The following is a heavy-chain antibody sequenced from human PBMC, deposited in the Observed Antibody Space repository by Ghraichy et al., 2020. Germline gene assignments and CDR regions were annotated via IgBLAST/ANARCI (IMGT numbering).Heavy chain of an antibody. V-gene: IGHV4-59*08. CDR2: IYYSGST. CDR1: GGSISSYY. D-gene: IGHD3-22*01. J-gene: IGHJ4*02. CDR3: ARQDYDSSGYYGYYFDY. Sequence: SETLSLTCTVSGGSISSYYWSWIRQPPGKGLEWIGYIYYSGSTNYNPSLKSRVTISVDTSKNQFSLKLSSVTAADTAVYYCARQDYDSSGYYGYYFDYWGQGTLVTVSS.